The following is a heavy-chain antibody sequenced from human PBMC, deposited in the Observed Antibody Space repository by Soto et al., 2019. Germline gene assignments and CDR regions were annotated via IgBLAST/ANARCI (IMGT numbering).Heavy chain of an antibody. V-gene: IGHV3-33*01. CDR2: IWYDGINK. D-gene: IGHD2-15*01. J-gene: IGHJ6*02. CDR1: GFTFSNNG. Sequence: QVQLVESGGGVVQPGRSLRLSCAASGFTFSNNGMHWVRQAPGKGLEWVAVIWYDGINKYYADSVKGRFIISRDNSKNTVYLQMNSLRAEDTAVYYCARDRVQMVDCLEVWGQGTTVTVSS. CDR3: ARDRVQMVDCLEV.